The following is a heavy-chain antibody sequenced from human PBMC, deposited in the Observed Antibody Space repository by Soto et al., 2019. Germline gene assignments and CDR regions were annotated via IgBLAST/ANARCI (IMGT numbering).Heavy chain of an antibody. D-gene: IGHD1-1*01. CDR2: ISVDTGDK. CDR1: GYTFRNYG. CDR3: AKDRDILTTYAYPKFDL. J-gene: IGHJ5*02. Sequence: QVQLVQSGGEEKKPGASVKVSCKASGYTFRNYGITWVRQAPGQGLEWMGWISVDTGDKNYAQNFPDRVTLTTXXSXNXXYLELRTLRYDDTAVYYCAKDRDILTTYAYPKFDLWGQGTLVTVSS. V-gene: IGHV1-18*01.